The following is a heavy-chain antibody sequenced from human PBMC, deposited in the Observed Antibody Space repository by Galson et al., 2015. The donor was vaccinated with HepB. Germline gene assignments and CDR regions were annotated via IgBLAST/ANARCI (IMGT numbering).Heavy chain of an antibody. CDR1: GFTFTSSA. Sequence: SVKVSCKASGFTFTSSAMQWVRQARGQRLEWIGWIVVGSGNTNYAQKFQERVTITRDMSTSTAYMELSSLRSEDTAVYYCAALPSVGSGSYYNVGPYYYYMDVWGKGTTVTVSS. J-gene: IGHJ6*03. V-gene: IGHV1-58*02. CDR2: IVVGSGNT. CDR3: AALPSVGSGSYYNVGPYYYYMDV. D-gene: IGHD3-10*01.